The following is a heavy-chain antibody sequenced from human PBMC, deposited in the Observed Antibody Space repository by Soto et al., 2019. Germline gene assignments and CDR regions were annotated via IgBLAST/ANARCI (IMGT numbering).Heavy chain of an antibody. J-gene: IGHJ3*02. D-gene: IGHD3-16*01. CDR3: AHRHHLRRFDI. CDR1: GFSLSTRALG. CDR2: IYWNDDK. Sequence: SGPTLVNPTQTLTLTCTFSGFSLSTRALGVGWIRQPPGKALEWLALIYWNDDKRYSPSLKNRLTITKDTSKNHVVLTMTNMDPVDTATYYCAHRHHLRRFDIWGPGTIVTVS. V-gene: IGHV2-5*01.